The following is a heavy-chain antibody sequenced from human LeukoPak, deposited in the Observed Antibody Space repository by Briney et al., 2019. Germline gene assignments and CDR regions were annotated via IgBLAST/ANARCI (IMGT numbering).Heavy chain of an antibody. D-gene: IGHD1-26*01. CDR2: ISSSSSYI. CDR3: ARVWDWEGYFDL. Sequence: GGSLRLSCAASGFTFSSYSMNWVRQAPGKGLEWVSSISSSSSYIYYADSVKGRFTISRDNAKNSLYLQMNSLRAEDTAVYYCARVWDWEGYFDLWGRGTLVTVSS. J-gene: IGHJ2*01. CDR1: GFTFSSYS. V-gene: IGHV3-21*01.